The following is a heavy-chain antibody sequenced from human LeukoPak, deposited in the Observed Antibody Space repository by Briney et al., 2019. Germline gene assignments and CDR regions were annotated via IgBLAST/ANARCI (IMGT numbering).Heavy chain of an antibody. CDR2: IYYSWST. CDR3: VRGSGWYYL. CDR1: GGSISNYY. V-gene: IGHV4-59*01. J-gene: IGHJ4*02. D-gene: IGHD6-19*01. Sequence: SETLSLTCTVSGGSISNYYWSWIRQPPGKGLEWIGYIYYSWSTNYNPSLKSRVTISVDTSKNQFSLRLSSVTAADTAVYYCVRGSGWYYLWGQGTLVTVSS.